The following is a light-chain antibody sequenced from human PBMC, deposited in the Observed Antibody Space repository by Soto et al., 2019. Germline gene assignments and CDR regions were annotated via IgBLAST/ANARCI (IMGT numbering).Light chain of an antibody. J-gene: IGKJ1*01. CDR1: QSVSISY. V-gene: IGKV3-20*01. CDR3: QQYGSSSWT. CDR2: GAS. Sequence: EIVLTQAPGALSLSPGERATLSCRASQSVSISYLAWYQQKPGQAPRLLIYGASSRATGIPDRFSGSGSGTDFTLTISRLEPEDFAVHYCQQYGSSSWTFGQGTKVDI.